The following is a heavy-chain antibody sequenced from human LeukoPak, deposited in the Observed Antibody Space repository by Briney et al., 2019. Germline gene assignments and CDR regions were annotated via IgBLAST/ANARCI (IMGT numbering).Heavy chain of an antibody. CDR1: GFTFSSYE. V-gene: IGHV3-48*03. Sequence: PGGSLRLSCAASGFTFSSYEMNWVRQAPGKGLEWVSYISSSGSTIYYADSVKGRFTISRDNSKNTLYLQMNSLRVEDTAVYYCAKTHSSGWSFDYWGQGTLVTVPS. CDR3: AKTHSSGWSFDY. CDR2: ISSSGSTI. J-gene: IGHJ4*02. D-gene: IGHD6-19*01.